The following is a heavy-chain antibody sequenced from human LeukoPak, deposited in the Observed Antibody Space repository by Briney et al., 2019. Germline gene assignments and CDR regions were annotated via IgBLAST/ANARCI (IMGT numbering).Heavy chain of an antibody. V-gene: IGHV3-53*01. Sequence: QTGGSLRLSCAVSGFTVSGNYMSWVRQAPGKGLEWVSLIYSGGTTYYADSVKGRFTISRDNSKNTLYLQMNSLRAEDTAVYYCARDLSEYGWFGELYYWGQGTLVTVSS. J-gene: IGHJ4*02. CDR3: ARDLSEYGWFGELYY. CDR1: GFTVSGNY. CDR2: IYSGGTT. D-gene: IGHD3-10*01.